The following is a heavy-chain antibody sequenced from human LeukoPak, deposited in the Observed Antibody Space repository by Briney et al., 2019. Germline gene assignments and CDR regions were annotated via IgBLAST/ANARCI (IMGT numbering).Heavy chain of an antibody. CDR2: INPSGGST. J-gene: IGHJ5*02. D-gene: IGHD5-18*01. V-gene: IGHV1-46*01. CDR3: AGEPVAAAMGTLSGA. Sequence: ASVKVSCKASGYTFTSYYMHWVRQAPGQGLEWMGIINPSGGSTSYAQKFQGRVTMTRDMSTSTVYMELSSLRSEDTAVYYCAGEPVAAAMGTLSGAWGQGTLVTVSS. CDR1: GYTFTSYY.